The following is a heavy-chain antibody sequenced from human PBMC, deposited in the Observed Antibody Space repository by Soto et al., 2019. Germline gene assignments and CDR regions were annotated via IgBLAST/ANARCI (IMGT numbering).Heavy chain of an antibody. D-gene: IGHD1-1*01. Sequence: SETLSLTCTVSGASISGFYWSWIRKSAGKGLEWIGRIYATGTTDYNPSLKSRVMMSVDTSKKQFSLKLRSVTAADTAVYYCVRDGTKTLRDWFDPCGQGISVTVSA. CDR3: VRDGTKTLRDWFDP. V-gene: IGHV4-4*07. J-gene: IGHJ5*02. CDR2: IYATGTT. CDR1: GASISGFY.